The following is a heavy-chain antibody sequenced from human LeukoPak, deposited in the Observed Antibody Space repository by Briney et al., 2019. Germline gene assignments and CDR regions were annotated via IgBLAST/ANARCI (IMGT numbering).Heavy chain of an antibody. CDR2: IIPILAIA. Sequence: GASVKVSCKASGGTFSSYAISWVRQAPGQGLEWMGRIIPILAIANYAQKFQGRVTITADKFTSTAYMELSSLRSEDTAVYYCARRRSRASADAFDIWGQGTMVTVSS. CDR1: GGTFSSYA. V-gene: IGHV1-69*04. CDR3: ARRRSRASADAFDI. J-gene: IGHJ3*02.